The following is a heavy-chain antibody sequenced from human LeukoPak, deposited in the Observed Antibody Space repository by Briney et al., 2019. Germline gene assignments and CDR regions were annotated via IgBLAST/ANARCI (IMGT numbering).Heavy chain of an antibody. CDR3: AREPRGIAAATDY. CDR2: INPSGGST. CDR1: GYTFTSDY. Sequence: ASVKVSCKASGYTFTSDYMHWVRQAPGQGLEWMGIINPSGGSTSYAQKFQGRVTMIRDTSTSTVYMELSSLRSEDTAVYYCAREPRGIAAATDYWGQGTLVTVSS. D-gene: IGHD6-13*01. J-gene: IGHJ4*02. V-gene: IGHV1-46*01.